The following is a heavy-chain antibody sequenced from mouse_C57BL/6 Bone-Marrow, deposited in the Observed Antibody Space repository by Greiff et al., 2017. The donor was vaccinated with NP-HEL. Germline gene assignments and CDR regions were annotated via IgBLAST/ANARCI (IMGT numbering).Heavy chain of an antibody. J-gene: IGHJ3*01. CDR1: GFSLTSYG. D-gene: IGHD2-4*01. CDR2: IWRGGST. V-gene: IGHV2-5*01. CDR3: AKGDYDYDGFAY. Sequence: VQRVESGPGLVQPSQSLSITCTVSGFSLTSYGVHWVRQSPGKGLEWLGVIWRGGSTDYNAAFMSRLSITKDNSKSQVFFKMNSLQADDTAIYYCAKGDYDYDGFAYWGQGTLVTVSA.